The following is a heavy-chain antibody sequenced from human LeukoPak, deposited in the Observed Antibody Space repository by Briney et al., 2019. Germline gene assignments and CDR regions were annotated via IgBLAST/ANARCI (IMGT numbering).Heavy chain of an antibody. J-gene: IGHJ3*02. CDR3: ARLSEEGLSAFDI. V-gene: IGHV1-2*02. Sequence: ASVKVSCKASGYTFTGYYMHWVRQAPGQGLEWMGWINPDSGGTNHAQKFQGRVTMNRDTSIRTVYMELARLISDDTAVYYCARLSEEGLSAFDIWGQGTMVTVSS. CDR1: GYTFTGYY. D-gene: IGHD2/OR15-2a*01. CDR2: INPDSGGT.